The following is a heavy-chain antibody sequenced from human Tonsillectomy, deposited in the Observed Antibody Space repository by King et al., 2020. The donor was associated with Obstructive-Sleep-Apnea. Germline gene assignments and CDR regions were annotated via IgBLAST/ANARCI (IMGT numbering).Heavy chain of an antibody. CDR3: VRGSSRSSRDPHLDN. D-gene: IGHD3-10*01. J-gene: IGHJ4*02. CDR1: GFNFSRYG. Sequence: VQLVESGGGVVQPGTSLRLSCEAFGFNFSRYGMHWVRQAPGKGLEWVAVTWYNGSHKFYADSVKGRFTISRDNSKNTLFLQMNSLRVDDTALYYCVRGSSRSSRDPHLDNWGQGTLVTVSS. CDR2: TWYNGSHK. V-gene: IGHV3-33*01.